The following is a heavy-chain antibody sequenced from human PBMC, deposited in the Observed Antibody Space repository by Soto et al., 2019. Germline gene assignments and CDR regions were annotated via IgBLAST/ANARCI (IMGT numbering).Heavy chain of an antibody. D-gene: IGHD6-19*01. CDR1: GYTFTSYG. Sequence: ASVKVSCKASGYTFTSYGISWVRQAPGQGLEWMGWISAYNGNTNNAQNLQGRVTMTTDTSMTTAYMELRSLRSDDTAVYYCARDGYSSGWFFDYWAQGTLVTVSS. CDR3: ARDGYSSGWFFDY. J-gene: IGHJ4*02. CDR2: ISAYNGNT. V-gene: IGHV1-18*01.